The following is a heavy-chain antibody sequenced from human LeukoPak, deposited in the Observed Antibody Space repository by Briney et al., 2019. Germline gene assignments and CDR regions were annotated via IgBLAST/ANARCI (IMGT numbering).Heavy chain of an antibody. Sequence: ASVKVSCKASGYTFTSYGISWVRQAPGQGLEWMGWISAYNGNTNYAQKLQGRVTMTTDTSTSTAYMERRSLRSDDTAVYYCARDLRAIGYCTNGVCYALGYWGQGTLVTVSS. D-gene: IGHD2-8*01. CDR2: ISAYNGNT. V-gene: IGHV1-18*01. J-gene: IGHJ4*02. CDR3: ARDLRAIGYCTNGVCYALGY. CDR1: GYTFTSYG.